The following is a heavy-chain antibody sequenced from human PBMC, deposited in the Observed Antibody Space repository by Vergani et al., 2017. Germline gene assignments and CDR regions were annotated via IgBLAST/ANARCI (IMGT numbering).Heavy chain of an antibody. CDR1: DSSIMTNPY. V-gene: IGHV4-38-2*01. CDR2: IHHSGDT. Sequence: QVQLQESGPGLVKPSETLTLTCDVSDSSIMTNPYWGWFRQSPGKGLEWMGCIHHSGDTHYNSSLKSRVSISIVSSSKFSLSLTSVTAADTAIYYFARHRGSGGFFPSSYFYGMDVWGNGTTVTVSS. J-gene: IGHJ6*04. CDR3: ARHRGSGGFFPSSYFYGMDV. D-gene: IGHD3-10*01.